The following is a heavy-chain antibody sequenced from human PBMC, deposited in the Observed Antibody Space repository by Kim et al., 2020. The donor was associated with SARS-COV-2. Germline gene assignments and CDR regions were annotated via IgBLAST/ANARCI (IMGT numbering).Heavy chain of an antibody. Sequence: YTPSLKSRVTISVDTSKNQFSLKLSSVTAADTAVYYCARGILAVAGYFDYWGQGTLVTVSS. CDR3: ARGILAVAGYFDY. D-gene: IGHD6-19*01. V-gene: IGHV4-34*01. J-gene: IGHJ4*02.